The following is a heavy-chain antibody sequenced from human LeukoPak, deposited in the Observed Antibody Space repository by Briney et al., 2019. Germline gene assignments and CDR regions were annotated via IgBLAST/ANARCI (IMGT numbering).Heavy chain of an antibody. J-gene: IGHJ4*02. D-gene: IGHD5-12*01. CDR3: ARDGTYTDYDPDFDI. CDR1: GFTFSRFW. V-gene: IGHV3-7*04. CDR2: IKQDGSEK. Sequence: GGSLRLSCAASGFTFSRFWMSWLRQAPAKGLEWVANIKQDGSEKYYVDSVKGRFTISRDNAKNSLYLQVNSLRAEDTAVFYCARDGTYTDYDPDFDIWGQGTLVTVSS.